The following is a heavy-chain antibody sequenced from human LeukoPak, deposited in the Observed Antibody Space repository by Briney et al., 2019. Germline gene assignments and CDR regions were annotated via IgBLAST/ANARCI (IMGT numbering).Heavy chain of an antibody. J-gene: IGHJ4*02. V-gene: IGHV3-7*04. D-gene: IGHD3-22*01. CDR2: IKQDGSEK. CDR1: GFTFSSYW. CDR3: ASEGEYDSGLYYFDY. Sequence: GGSLRLSCAASGFTFSSYWMSWVRQAPGKGLEWVANIKQDGSEKYYVDSVKGRFTTSRDNAKNSLYLQINSLRAEDTAVYYCASEGEYDSGLYYFDYWGQGTLVTVSS.